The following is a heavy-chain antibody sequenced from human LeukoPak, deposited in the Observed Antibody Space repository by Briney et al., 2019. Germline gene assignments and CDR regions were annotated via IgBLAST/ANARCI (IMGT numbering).Heavy chain of an antibody. CDR3: ANHDYGDFLDY. CDR1: GFTFSDYY. CDR2: ISSSSSYT. Sequence: GGSLRLSCAASGFTFSDYYMSWIRQAPGKGLEWVSYISSSSSYTNYADSVKGRFTISRDNAKNSLYLQMNSLRAEDTAVYYCANHDYGDFLDYWGQGTLVTVSS. D-gene: IGHD4-17*01. J-gene: IGHJ4*02. V-gene: IGHV3-11*03.